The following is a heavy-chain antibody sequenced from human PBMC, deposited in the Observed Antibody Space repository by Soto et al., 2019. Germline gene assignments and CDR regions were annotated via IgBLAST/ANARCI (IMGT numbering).Heavy chain of an antibody. J-gene: IGHJ4*02. D-gene: IGHD3-22*01. V-gene: IGHV1-69*13. CDR2: IIPIFGTA. CDR1: GGTFSSYA. Sequence: SVKVSCKASGGTFSSYAISWVRQAPGQGLEWMGGIIPIFGTANYAQKFQGRVTITADESTSTAYMELSSLRSEDTAVYYCARVSYYHSSGYYYFDYWGQGTLVTVSS. CDR3: ARVSYYHSSGYYYFDY.